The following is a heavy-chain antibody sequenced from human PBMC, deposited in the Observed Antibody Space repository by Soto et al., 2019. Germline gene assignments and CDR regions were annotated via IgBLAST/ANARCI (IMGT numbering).Heavy chain of an antibody. V-gene: IGHV1-18*01. CDR1: GYTFTSFG. D-gene: IGHD3-10*01. Sequence: ASVKVSCKASGYTFTSFGISWVRQAPGQGLEWMGWISAYNGNTNYAQKLQGRVTMTRNTSISTAYMELSSLRSDDTAVYYCARGHRATTPIGESRLYYYYYYGMDVWGQGTTVTVSS. J-gene: IGHJ6*02. CDR3: ARGHRATTPIGESRLYYYYYYGMDV. CDR2: ISAYNGNT.